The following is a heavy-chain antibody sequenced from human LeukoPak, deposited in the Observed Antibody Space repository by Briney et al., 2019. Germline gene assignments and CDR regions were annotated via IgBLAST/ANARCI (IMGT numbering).Heavy chain of an antibody. CDR1: GFTFSSYA. J-gene: IGHJ4*02. CDR2: ISYVGSNK. CDR3: ARDSIVGAISFDY. D-gene: IGHD1-26*01. V-gene: IGHV3-30-3*01. Sequence: GRSLRLSCAASGFTFSSYAMHWVRQAPGKGLEWVAVISYVGSNKYYADSVKGRFTISRDNSKNTLYLQMNSLRAEDTAVYYCARDSIVGAISFDYWGQGTLVTVSS.